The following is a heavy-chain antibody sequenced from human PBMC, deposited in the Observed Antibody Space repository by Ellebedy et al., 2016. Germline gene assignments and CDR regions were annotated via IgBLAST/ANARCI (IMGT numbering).Heavy chain of an antibody. CDR3: AKWNGGWNAFDV. CDR1: GGSVSSDY. J-gene: IGHJ3*01. Sequence: SETLSLTCNVSGGSVSSDYWNWIRRPPGKGLEWIGYVFHTGTTNYSPSLKSRVTMSVDTSKSQFSLGLTSVTAADTAVYYCAKWNGGWNAFDVWGQGTMVTVSS. V-gene: IGHV4-59*02. D-gene: IGHD1-1*01. CDR2: VFHTGTT.